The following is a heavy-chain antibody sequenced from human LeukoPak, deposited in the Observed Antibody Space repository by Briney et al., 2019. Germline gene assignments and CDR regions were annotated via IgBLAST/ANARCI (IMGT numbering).Heavy chain of an antibody. CDR3: ARGDIVVVPAAIHYGMDV. V-gene: IGHV1-46*01. Sequence: GASVKVSCKASGYTFTSYYMHWVRQAPGQGLEWMGIINPSGGSTSYAQKFQGRVTMTRDTSTSTVYMELSSLRSEDTAVYYCARGDIVVVPAAIHYGMDVWGQGTTVTVSS. CDR2: INPSGGST. D-gene: IGHD2-2*01. J-gene: IGHJ6*02. CDR1: GYTFTSYY.